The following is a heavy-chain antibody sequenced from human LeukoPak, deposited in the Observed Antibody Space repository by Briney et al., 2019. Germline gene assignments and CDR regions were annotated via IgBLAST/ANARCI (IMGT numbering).Heavy chain of an antibody. V-gene: IGHV1-24*01. D-gene: IGHD6-13*01. CDR2: FDPEDGET. Sequence: ASVKVSCKASGGTFSSYAISWVRQAPGKGLEWMGGFDPEDGETIYAQKFQGRVTMTEDTSTDTAYMELSSLRSEDTAVYYCATDLGIAAPFDYWGQGTLVTVSS. J-gene: IGHJ4*02. CDR1: GGTFSSYA. CDR3: ATDLGIAAPFDY.